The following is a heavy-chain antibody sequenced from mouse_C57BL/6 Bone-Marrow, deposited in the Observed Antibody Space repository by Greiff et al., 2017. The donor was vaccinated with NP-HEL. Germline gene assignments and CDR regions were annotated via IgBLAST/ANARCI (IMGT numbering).Heavy chain of an antibody. D-gene: IGHD1-1*01. CDR3: TTEGVDYADY. Sequence: EVQLQQSGAELVRPGASVKLSCTASGFNIKDDYMHWVKQRPEQGLEWIGWIDPENGDTEYASKFQGKATITADTSSNTAYLQLSSLTSEDTAVYYCTTEGVDYADYWGQGTTLTVSS. J-gene: IGHJ2*01. V-gene: IGHV14-4*01. CDR2: IDPENGDT. CDR1: GFNIKDDY.